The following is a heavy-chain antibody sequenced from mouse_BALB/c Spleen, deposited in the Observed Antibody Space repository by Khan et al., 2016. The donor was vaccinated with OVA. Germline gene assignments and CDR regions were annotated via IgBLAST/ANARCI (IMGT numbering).Heavy chain of an antibody. CDR2: IWSGGST. D-gene: IGHD2-14*01. Sequence: QVQLQQSGPGLVQPSQSLSITCTVSGFSLTTYGVHWVRQSPGKGLEWLGVIWSGGSTDYNAAFISRLSISKDISKSQVFFKMTSLQADDTAMYYCARNSYMYDFTYWGQGTLVTVSA. V-gene: IGHV2-2*01. CDR3: ARNSYMYDFTY. CDR1: GFSLTTYG. J-gene: IGHJ3*01.